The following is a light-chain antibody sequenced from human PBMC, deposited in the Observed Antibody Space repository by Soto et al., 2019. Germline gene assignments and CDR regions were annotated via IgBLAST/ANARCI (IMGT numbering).Light chain of an antibody. CDR3: QQRSNWPPIT. Sequence: EIVMTQSPATLSVSPGERATLSCRASQSVSSNLAWYQQKPGQAPRLLIYGASTRATGIPARFSGSGSGTVFTLTISRLEPEDFAVYYCQQRSNWPPITFGQGTRLENK. J-gene: IGKJ5*01. V-gene: IGKV3-15*01. CDR2: GAS. CDR1: QSVSSN.